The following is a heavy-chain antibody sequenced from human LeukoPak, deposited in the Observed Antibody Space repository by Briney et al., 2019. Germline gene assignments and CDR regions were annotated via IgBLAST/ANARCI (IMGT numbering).Heavy chain of an antibody. J-gene: IGHJ5*02. Sequence: SVKVSCKASGGTFSSYAISWVRQAPGQGLEWMGGIIPIFGTANYAQKCQGRVTITTDESTSTAYMELSSLRSEDTAVYYCARDYIGGYAPFDPWGQGTLVTVSS. CDR1: GGTFSSYA. CDR3: ARDYIGGYAPFDP. CDR2: IIPIFGTA. V-gene: IGHV1-69*05. D-gene: IGHD3-22*01.